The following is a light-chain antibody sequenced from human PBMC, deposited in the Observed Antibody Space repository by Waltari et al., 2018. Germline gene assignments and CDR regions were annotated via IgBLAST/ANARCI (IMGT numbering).Light chain of an antibody. Sequence: EIVLTQSPATLSLSPGESATLSCRAGQSVGNYLAWYQQRPGQAPRLLIYAASNRATGIPARFSGSGSGTDFTLTIDSLEAEDSAVYYCQHRARWPPDATFGPGTKVDIK. J-gene: IGKJ3*01. V-gene: IGKV3-11*01. CDR2: AAS. CDR3: QHRARWPPDAT. CDR1: QSVGNY.